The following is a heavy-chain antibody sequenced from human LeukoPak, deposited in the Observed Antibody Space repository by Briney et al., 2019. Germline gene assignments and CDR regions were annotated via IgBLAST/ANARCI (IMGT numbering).Heavy chain of an antibody. V-gene: IGHV1-69*13. CDR1: GGTFSSYA. D-gene: IGHD2-15*01. CDR2: IIPIFGTA. Sequence: GASVKVSCKASGGTFSSYAISWVRQAPGQGLEWMGGIIPIFGTAKYAQKFQGRVTITADASTSTAYMELSSLRSEDTAVYYCVRGWDSGGQIPFLYWGQGTLVTVSS. J-gene: IGHJ4*02. CDR3: VRGWDSGGQIPFLY.